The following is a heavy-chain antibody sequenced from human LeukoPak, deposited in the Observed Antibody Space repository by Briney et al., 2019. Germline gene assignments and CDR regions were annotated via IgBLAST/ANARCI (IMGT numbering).Heavy chain of an antibody. CDR1: GYTFTGYY. D-gene: IGHD3-10*01. CDR2: INTISGDT. J-gene: IGHJ5*02. Sequence: ASVKVSCKASGYTFTGYYMHWVRQAPGQGLEWMGRINTISGDTNFAQKFQGRVTMTRDTSISTAYMELSRLRSDDTAVYYCARGGWGSYCSWIDPWGEGTLVTPSS. V-gene: IGHV1-2*06. CDR3: ARGGWGSYCSWIDP.